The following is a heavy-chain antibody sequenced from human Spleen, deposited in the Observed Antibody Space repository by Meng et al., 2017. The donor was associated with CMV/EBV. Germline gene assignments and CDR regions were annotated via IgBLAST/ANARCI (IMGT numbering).Heavy chain of an antibody. Sequence: ASVKVSCKASGYNFFGYDLHWVRQAPGQGLEWVGLMNPCNGDTNYAQKFQGRVTMTRDASTSTAYMELSSLKSEDTAVYFCARGTFLWVSGLGYWGQGTLVTVSS. D-gene: IGHD3-16*01. J-gene: IGHJ4*01. CDR1: GYNFFGYD. V-gene: IGHV1-8*02. CDR3: ARGTFLWVSGLGY. CDR2: MNPCNGDT.